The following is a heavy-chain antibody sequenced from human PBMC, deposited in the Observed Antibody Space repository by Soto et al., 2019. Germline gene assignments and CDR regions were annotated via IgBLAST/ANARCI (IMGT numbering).Heavy chain of an antibody. CDR1: GFTVSSNY. D-gene: IGHD2-8*01. Sequence: GGSLRLSCAASGFTVSSNYMSWVRQAPGKGLEWVSGISGSGRSTHYADSVRGRFTTSRDNSKNTLYLQMNSLRAEDTAVYYCAKGLIVLMVYAFPGGGMDVWGQGTTVTVSS. V-gene: IGHV3-53*05. CDR3: AKGLIVLMVYAFPGGGMDV. CDR2: ISGSGRST. J-gene: IGHJ6*02.